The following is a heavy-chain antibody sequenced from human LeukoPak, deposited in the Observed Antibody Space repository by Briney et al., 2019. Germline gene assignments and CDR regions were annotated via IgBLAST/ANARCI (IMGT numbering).Heavy chain of an antibody. CDR2: IHYSGST. D-gene: IGHD6-13*01. Sequence: SETLSLTCTVSGGSISSSSYYWGWIRQPPGKGLGWIGNIHYSGSTYYNPSLKSRVTISVDTSKNQFSLKLSSVTAADTAVYYCARHQGYRGASSLDYWGQGTLVTVSS. J-gene: IGHJ4*02. CDR1: GGSISSSSYY. CDR3: ARHQGYRGASSLDY. V-gene: IGHV4-39*01.